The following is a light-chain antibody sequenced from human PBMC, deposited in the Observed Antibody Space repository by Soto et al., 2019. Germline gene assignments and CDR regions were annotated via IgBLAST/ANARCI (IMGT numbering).Light chain of an antibody. CDR2: GAS. Sequence: DIVMTQSPATLSVSPGERATLSCRASQSVSFNLAWYQLKPGQAPRLLIYGASTRAAGIPTRFSGSGSGTEFTLTISSLQSEDFAVYYCQQYNKWPPVTFGGGTKVEIK. J-gene: IGKJ4*01. CDR3: QQYNKWPPVT. V-gene: IGKV3-15*01. CDR1: QSVSFN.